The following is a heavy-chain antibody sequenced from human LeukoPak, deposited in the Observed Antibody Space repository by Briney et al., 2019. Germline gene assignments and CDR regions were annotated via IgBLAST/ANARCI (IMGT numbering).Heavy chain of an antibody. V-gene: IGHV3-21*01. J-gene: IGHJ4*02. CDR3: ARGGGYSYGYGVIDY. CDR2: ISSSSSYI. Sequence: GGSLRLSCAASGFTFSNYNMNWVRQAPGKGLEWVSSISSSSSYIYFADSVKGRFTISRDNAKNSLYLQMNSLRAEDTAVYYCARGGGYSYGYGVIDYWGQGTLVTVSS. CDR1: GFTFSNYN. D-gene: IGHD5-18*01.